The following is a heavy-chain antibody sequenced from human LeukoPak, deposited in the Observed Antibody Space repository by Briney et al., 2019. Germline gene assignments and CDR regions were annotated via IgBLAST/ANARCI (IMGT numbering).Heavy chain of an antibody. CDR1: GFTFSSYA. CDR2: ISGSGGTT. CDR3: AKESHTSYISGWYENYYFDY. Sequence: GGSLRLSCAASGFTFSSYAMSWVRQAPGKGLEWVSAISGSGGTTYYADSVKGRFIISRDNSKNTLYLQMNSLRAEDTAVYYCAKESHTSYISGWYENYYFDYWGQGTLVTVSS. D-gene: IGHD6-19*01. J-gene: IGHJ4*02. V-gene: IGHV3-23*01.